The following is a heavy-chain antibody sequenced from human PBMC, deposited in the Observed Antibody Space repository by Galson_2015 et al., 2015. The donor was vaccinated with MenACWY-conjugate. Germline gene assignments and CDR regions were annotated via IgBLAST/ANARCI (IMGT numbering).Heavy chain of an antibody. CDR3: ARGGSPFDY. J-gene: IGHJ4*02. Sequence: QSGAEVKKPGESLKISCKGSGYSFTNYWIGWVRQMPGKGLEWMGMIHPGDSDIRYSPSFQGQVSISADKSITTAYLQWSSLKASDSAIYYCARGGSPFDYWGQGTVVTVSS. CDR1: GYSFTNYW. D-gene: IGHD5-12*01. V-gene: IGHV5-51*01. CDR2: IHPGDSDI.